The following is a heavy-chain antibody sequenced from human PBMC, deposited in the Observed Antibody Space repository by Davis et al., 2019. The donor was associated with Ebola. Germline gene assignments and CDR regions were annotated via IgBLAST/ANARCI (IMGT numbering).Heavy chain of an antibody. CDR3: ATLPEYSYDRDY. D-gene: IGHD5-18*01. CDR1: GGSISSYY. Sequence: MPSETLSLTCTVSGGSISSYYWSWIRQPPGKGLEWIGYIKYSGSTNYNPSLKSRVTISVDTSKNQFSLKLSSVTAADTAVYYFATLPEYSYDRDYWGQGTLVTVSS. CDR2: IKYSGST. V-gene: IGHV4-59*01. J-gene: IGHJ4*02.